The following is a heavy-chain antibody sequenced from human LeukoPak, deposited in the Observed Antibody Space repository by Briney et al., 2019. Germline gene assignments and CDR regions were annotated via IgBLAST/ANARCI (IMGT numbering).Heavy chain of an antibody. CDR3: AKVFSIGMVRGVTNYFDY. Sequence: PGRSLRLSCAASGFTFSSYGMHWVRQAPGKGLEWVAVISYDGSNKYYAGSVKGRFTISRDNSKNTLYLQMNSLRAEDTAVYYCAKVFSIGMVRGVTNYFDYWGQGTLVTVSS. D-gene: IGHD3-10*01. CDR1: GFTFSSYG. CDR2: ISYDGSNK. J-gene: IGHJ4*02. V-gene: IGHV3-30*18.